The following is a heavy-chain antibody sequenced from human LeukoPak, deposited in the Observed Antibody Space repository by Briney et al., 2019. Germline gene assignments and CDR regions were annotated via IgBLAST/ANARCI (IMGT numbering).Heavy chain of an antibody. CDR1: GFIFSTYW. CDR2: MKEDGSEK. Sequence: GGSLRLSCVASGFIFSTYWMSWVRQAPGKGLEWVANMKEDGSEKKYVDAVKGRFTISRDNAKNSLYLQMNSLRADDTAMYYCARDLDSSSWWNWFDPWGQGTLVTVSS. V-gene: IGHV3-7*01. CDR3: ARDLDSSSWWNWFDP. J-gene: IGHJ5*02. D-gene: IGHD6-13*01.